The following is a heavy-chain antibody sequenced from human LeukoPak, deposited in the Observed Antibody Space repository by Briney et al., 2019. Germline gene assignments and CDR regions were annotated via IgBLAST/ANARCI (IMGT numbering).Heavy chain of an antibody. V-gene: IGHV3-21*05. CDR3: ARDPGSWYPDY. CDR2: ISSSSSYT. J-gene: IGHJ4*02. D-gene: IGHD6-13*01. CDR1: GFTFGTYW. Sequence: GGSLRLSCTASGFTFGTYWMTWVRQAPGKGLEWVSYISSSSSYTNYADSVKGRFTISRDNAKNSLYLQMNSLRAEDTAVYYCARDPGSWYPDYWGQGTLVTVSS.